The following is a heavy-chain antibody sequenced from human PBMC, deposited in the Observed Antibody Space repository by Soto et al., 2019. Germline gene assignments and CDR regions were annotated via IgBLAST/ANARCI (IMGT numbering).Heavy chain of an antibody. D-gene: IGHD3-22*01. CDR1: GYSFTSYW. Sequence: GESLKISCKGSGYSFTSYWISWVRQMPGKGLEWMGRIDPSDSYTNYSPSFQGHVTISADKSISTAYLQWSSLKASDTAMYYCARRYYDSSGYYPALDYWGQGTLVTVSA. V-gene: IGHV5-10-1*01. CDR3: ARRYYDSSGYYPALDY. CDR2: IDPSDSYT. J-gene: IGHJ4*02.